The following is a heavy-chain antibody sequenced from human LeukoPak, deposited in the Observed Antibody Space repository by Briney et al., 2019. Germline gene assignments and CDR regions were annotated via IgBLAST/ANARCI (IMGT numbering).Heavy chain of an antibody. Sequence: GGSLRLSCAGSGFMLSSYWMSWVRQAPGKGLEWVANIKQDGSEKYYVDSVKGRFTISRDNAKNSLYLQMNRLRAEDTAVYYCARATRLWSSYYMDVWGKGTTVTVSS. V-gene: IGHV3-7*01. CDR2: IKQDGSEK. D-gene: IGHD5-18*01. CDR1: GFMLSSYW. J-gene: IGHJ6*03. CDR3: ARATRLWSSYYMDV.